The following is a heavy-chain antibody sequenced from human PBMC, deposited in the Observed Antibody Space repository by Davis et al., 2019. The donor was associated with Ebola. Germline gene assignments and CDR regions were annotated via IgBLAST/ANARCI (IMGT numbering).Heavy chain of an antibody. CDR1: GGSISNYY. CDR3: AAILWGSGTWHVDP. J-gene: IGHJ5*02. CDR2: IYYTGGT. D-gene: IGHD3-10*01. V-gene: IGHV4-59*01. Sequence: SETLSLTCTISGGSISNYYWTWIRQPPGKGLEWIGNIYYTGGTHSSPSLKSRVTFFIDTSKDEFSLKLTSVTAADTAVYYCAAILWGSGTWHVDPWGQGNLVTVS.